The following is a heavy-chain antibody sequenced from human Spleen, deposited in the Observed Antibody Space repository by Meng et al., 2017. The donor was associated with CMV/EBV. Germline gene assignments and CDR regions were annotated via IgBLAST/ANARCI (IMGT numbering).Heavy chain of an antibody. Sequence: GESLKISCAASGFTFDIYEMNWVRQAPGKGLEWISYISSRDNTIYYADSVKGRFTISRDNAKNSPYLEMNSLRAEDTATYYCSRDCVGSSCYLSFSYWGQGTRVTVSS. CDR3: SRDCVGSSCYLSFSY. V-gene: IGHV3-48*03. CDR2: ISSRDNTI. CDR1: GFTFDIYE. D-gene: IGHD2-2*01. J-gene: IGHJ4*02.